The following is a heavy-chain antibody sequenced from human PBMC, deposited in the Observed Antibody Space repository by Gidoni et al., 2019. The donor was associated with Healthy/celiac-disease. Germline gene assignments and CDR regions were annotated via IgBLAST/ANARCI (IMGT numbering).Heavy chain of an antibody. Sequence: EVQLVESGGGLIQPGGSLRLSCAASGFPVSSHYMSWVRPAPGKGLEWVSVIYSGGSTYYADSVKGRFTISRDNSKNTLYLQMNSLRAEDTAVYYCAREGMGAALFGAFDIWGQGTMVTVSS. J-gene: IGHJ3*02. CDR1: GFPVSSHY. CDR2: IYSGGST. CDR3: AREGMGAALFGAFDI. D-gene: IGHD1-26*01. V-gene: IGHV3-53*01.